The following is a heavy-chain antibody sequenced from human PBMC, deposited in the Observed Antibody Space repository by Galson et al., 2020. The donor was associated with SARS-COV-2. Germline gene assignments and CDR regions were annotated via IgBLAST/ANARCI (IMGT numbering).Heavy chain of an antibody. CDR2: IYYTGST. J-gene: IGHJ4*02. V-gene: IGHV4-31*03. CDR3: ARLGRVTGTDR. D-gene: IGHD1-20*01. Sequence: SQTLSFTCSVSGDSTASVSYYWSWIRQHPGKGLEWIGYIYYTGSTYYNPSLKSRLSISVDLSKSQFSLTLSSVTAADTAVYFCARLGRVTGTDRWGQGALVSVSS. CDR1: GDSTASVSYY.